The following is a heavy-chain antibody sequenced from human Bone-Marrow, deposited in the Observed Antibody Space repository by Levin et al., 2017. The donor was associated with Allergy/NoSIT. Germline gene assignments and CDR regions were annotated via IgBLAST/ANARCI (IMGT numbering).Heavy chain of an antibody. D-gene: IGHD2-15*01. CDR1: GGSISSGAYS. CDR2: IYHSGNT. V-gene: IGHV4-30-2*01. CDR3: ARGAPWKLGYYFDY. J-gene: IGHJ4*02. Sequence: LRLSCAVSGGSISSGAYSWSWIRQPPGTGLEWIGYIYHSGNTFYNPSLRSRVSLSVDTSKNQFSLRLNSVAAADTAVYFCARGAPWKLGYYFDYWGQGSLVTVSS.